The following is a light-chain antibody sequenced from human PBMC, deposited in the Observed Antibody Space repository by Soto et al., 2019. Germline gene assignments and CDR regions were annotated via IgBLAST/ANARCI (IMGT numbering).Light chain of an antibody. J-gene: IGLJ2*01. CDR3: SSYAGSNPVV. Sequence: QSALTQPPSASGSPGQSVTISCTGTSIDVGAYNYVSWYQQHPGKAPKLMIYEVNKRPSGVPDRFSGSKSGNTASLTVSGLQAEDEADYFCSSYAGSNPVVFGGGTKLTVL. V-gene: IGLV2-8*01. CDR1: SIDVGAYNY. CDR2: EVN.